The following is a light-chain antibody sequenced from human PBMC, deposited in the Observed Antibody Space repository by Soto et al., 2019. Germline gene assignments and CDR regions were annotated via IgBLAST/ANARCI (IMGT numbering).Light chain of an antibody. CDR3: GTWDSSLSAVV. V-gene: IGLV1-51*01. J-gene: IGLJ2*01. CDR2: DND. CDR1: TSNIGDNY. Sequence: QPVLTQPPAVSAAPGQKLTISCAGTTSNIGDNYVSWYQQVPGAAPKLLMYDNDKRPSGIPDRFSGSKSGTSATLGITGLQTRDEADYYCGTWDSSLSAVVFGGGTKLTVL.